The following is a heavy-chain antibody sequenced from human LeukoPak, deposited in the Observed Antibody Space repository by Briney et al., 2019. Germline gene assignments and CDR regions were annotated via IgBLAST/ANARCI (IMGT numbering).Heavy chain of an antibody. CDR2: LYPGDSDT. V-gene: IGHV5-51*01. D-gene: IGHD1-1*01. CDR3: ASTTGTTYDY. J-gene: IGHJ4*02. CDR1: GYSFTSYW. Sequence: HGASLKISCMGSGYSFTSYWIGWVRQMPGEGLEGMGILYPGDSDTRYGPSFQSQVTISADKSISTAYLQWSSLKASDTAMYYCASTTGTTYDYWGQGTLVTVSS.